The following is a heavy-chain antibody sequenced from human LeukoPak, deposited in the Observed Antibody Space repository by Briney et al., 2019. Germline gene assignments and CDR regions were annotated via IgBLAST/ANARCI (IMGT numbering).Heavy chain of an antibody. CDR1: GGSISSRSYY. Sequence: PSETLSLTCTVSGGSISSRSYYWGWLRQPPGKGLEWIASIFYSGSTYYNPSLKSRVTISVDTSKNQFSLKLSSVTAADTAVYYCAREGIAAAGRFDPWGQGTLVTVSS. CDR2: IFYSGST. J-gene: IGHJ5*02. CDR3: AREGIAAAGRFDP. V-gene: IGHV4-39*02. D-gene: IGHD6-13*01.